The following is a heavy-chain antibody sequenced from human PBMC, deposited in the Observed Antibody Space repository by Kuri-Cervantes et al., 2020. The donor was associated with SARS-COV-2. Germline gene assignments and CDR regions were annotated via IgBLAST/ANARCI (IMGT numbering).Heavy chain of an antibody. D-gene: IGHD7-27*01. J-gene: IGHJ4*02. Sequence: GESLKISCAASGFTFSSYSMNWVRQAPGKGLEWVANIKQDGSEKYYVDSVKGRFTISRDNAKNSLYLQMNSLRAEDTAVYYCARDLRLGKSLDYWGQGTLVTVSS. CDR1: GFTFSSYS. CDR3: ARDLRLGKSLDY. V-gene: IGHV3-7*01. CDR2: IKQDGSEK.